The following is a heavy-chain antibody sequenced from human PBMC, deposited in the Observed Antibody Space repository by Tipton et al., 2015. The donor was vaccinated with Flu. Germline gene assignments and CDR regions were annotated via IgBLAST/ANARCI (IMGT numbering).Heavy chain of an antibody. CDR2: IYTSGST. CDR3: ARAAQPTIWNYFDS. CDR1: GSSISSYY. V-gene: IGHV4-4*07. Sequence: LRLSCTVSGSSISSYYWSWIRQPAGKGLEWIGRIYTSGSTNYNPSLKSRVTMSVDTSKNQFSLKLSSVTAADTAVYYCARAAQPTIWNYFDSWGQVTMVTFSS. D-gene: IGHD4/OR15-4a*01. J-gene: IGHJ4*02.